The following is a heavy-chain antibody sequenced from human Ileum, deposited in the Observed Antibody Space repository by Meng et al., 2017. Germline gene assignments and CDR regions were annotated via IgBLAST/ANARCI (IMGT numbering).Heavy chain of an antibody. CDR1: GGSVTSSSYD. Sequence: QLQLQESGPGLVKPTETLSLTCIVSGGSVTSSSYDWGWIRQPPGKGLEWIGYIYQVGSTNYNPSLKSRVTIFVDTSKNQFSLKLTSVTAADTAVYYCASSTSGPELNYWGQGTLVTVSS. CDR2: IYQVGST. J-gene: IGHJ4*02. V-gene: IGHV4-39*07. D-gene: IGHD2/OR15-2a*01. CDR3: ASSTSGPELNY.